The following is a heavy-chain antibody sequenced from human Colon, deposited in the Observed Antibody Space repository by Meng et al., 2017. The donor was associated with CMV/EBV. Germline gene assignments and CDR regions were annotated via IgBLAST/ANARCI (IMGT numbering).Heavy chain of an antibody. J-gene: IGHJ4*02. CDR2: IRSKPNDFAT. CDR1: GFTFSGSA. V-gene: IGHV3-73*01. CDR3: AVLAVAEPISY. D-gene: IGHD6-19*01. Sequence: GESLKFSCAASGFTFSGSAIHWIRQASGKGLEWVGRIRSKPNDFATEYAESVKGRFTISRDDSNDSAFLQMSSLKVDDTAVYYCAVLAVAEPISYWGQGTLVTVSS.